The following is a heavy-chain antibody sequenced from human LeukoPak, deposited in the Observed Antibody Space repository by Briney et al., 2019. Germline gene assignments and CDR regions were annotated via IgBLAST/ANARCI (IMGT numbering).Heavy chain of an antibody. CDR2: ISYDGSNK. CDR3: ARDGGSGWYYFDY. Sequence: GGSLRLSCAASGFTFSSCAMHWVRQAPGKGLEWVAVISYDGSNKYYADSVKGRFTISRDNSKNTLYLQMNSLRAEDTAVYYCARDGGSGWYYFDYWGQGTLVTVSS. J-gene: IGHJ4*02. D-gene: IGHD6-19*01. CDR1: GFTFSSCA. V-gene: IGHV3-30-3*01.